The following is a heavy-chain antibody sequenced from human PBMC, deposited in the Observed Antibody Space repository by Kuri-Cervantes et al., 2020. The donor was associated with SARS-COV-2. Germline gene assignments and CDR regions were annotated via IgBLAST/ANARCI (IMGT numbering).Heavy chain of an antibody. D-gene: IGHD2-8*02. CDR3: AGGEGFRALMVVFSWRGGGPLDL. Sequence: ASVKVSCKASGYTFSAYYINWVRQAPGQGLEWMGCINPYTGGTKYAQKFQGCVTLNMDTSLSTAFMELGRLTLEDPALYYCAGGEGFRALMVVFSWRGGGPLDLWGQGSPVTVSS. CDR1: GYTFSAYY. CDR2: INPYTGGT. J-gene: IGHJ5*02. V-gene: IGHV1-2*04.